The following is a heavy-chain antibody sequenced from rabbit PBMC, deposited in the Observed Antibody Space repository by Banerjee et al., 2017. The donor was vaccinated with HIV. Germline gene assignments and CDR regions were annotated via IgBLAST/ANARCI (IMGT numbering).Heavy chain of an antibody. CDR3: ARDLAGVIGWNFNL. V-gene: IGHV1S45*01. D-gene: IGHD4-1*01. Sequence: QEQLVESGGGLVQPEGSLTLTCKASGFDFSVNAMCWVRQAPGKGLEWIACIYANSRDTATYANWAKGRFTISKTSWTTVTLQMTSLTAADTATYFCARDLAGVIGWNFNLWGPGTLVTVS. CDR1: GFDFSVNA. J-gene: IGHJ4*01. CDR2: IYANSRDTA.